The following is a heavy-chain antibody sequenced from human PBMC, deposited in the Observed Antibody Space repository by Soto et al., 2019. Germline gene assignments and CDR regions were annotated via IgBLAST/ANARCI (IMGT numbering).Heavy chain of an antibody. D-gene: IGHD4-17*01. CDR1: GCTLTSHA. CDR3: ASGVDYGEFDY. CDR2: INAGNGNP. V-gene: IGHV1-3*01. Sequence: ASVKGSCKASGCTLTSHAIHCVRQAPGQRLEWMGWINAGNGNPKYSQKFQGRVTITRDTSASTAYMELSSLRSEDSAVYYCASGVDYGEFDYWGQGTLVTVSS. J-gene: IGHJ4*02.